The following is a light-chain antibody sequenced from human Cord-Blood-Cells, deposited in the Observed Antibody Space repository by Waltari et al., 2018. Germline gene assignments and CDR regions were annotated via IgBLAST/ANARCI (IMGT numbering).Light chain of an antibody. V-gene: IGKV1-39*01. CDR2: AAS. Sequence: DIHMTQSPSSLSASVGERVTITCRESQSISSYLNWYQQKPGKAPKLLIYAASSLQSGVPSRCSGSGSGTDFTLTIISLQPEDFETYYWHQSYSTPLTFGGGTKVEIK. CDR3: HQSYSTPLT. CDR1: QSISSY. J-gene: IGKJ4*01.